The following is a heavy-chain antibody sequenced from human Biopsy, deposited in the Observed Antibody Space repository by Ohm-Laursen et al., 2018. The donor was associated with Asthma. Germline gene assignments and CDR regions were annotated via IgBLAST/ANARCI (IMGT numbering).Heavy chain of an antibody. CDR1: GDTFSSCG. CDR3: ARGQKSAGDRWFDP. CDR2: IIPIYRTT. D-gene: IGHD6-13*01. Sequence: SSVKVSCNASGDTFSSCGVNWVRQAPGQGLEWMGEIIPIYRTTNYAQKFQGRVTMTRDTSISTAYMEVSRLRSDDTAVYYCARGQKSAGDRWFDPWGQGTLVTVSS. V-gene: IGHV1-69*05. J-gene: IGHJ5*02.